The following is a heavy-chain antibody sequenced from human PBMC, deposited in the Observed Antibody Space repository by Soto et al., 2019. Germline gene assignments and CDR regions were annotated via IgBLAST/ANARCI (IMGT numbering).Heavy chain of an antibody. J-gene: IGHJ5*02. V-gene: IGHV4-59*01. CDR2: IYYSGST. Sequence: SETLSLTCTVSGGSISSYYWSWIRQPPGKGLEWIGYIYYSGSTNYNPSLKSRVTISVDTSKNQFSLKLSSVTAADTAVYYCARVRTMVRGVIGYNWFDPWGQGTLVTV. CDR3: ARVRTMVRGVIGYNWFDP. CDR1: GGSISSYY. D-gene: IGHD3-10*01.